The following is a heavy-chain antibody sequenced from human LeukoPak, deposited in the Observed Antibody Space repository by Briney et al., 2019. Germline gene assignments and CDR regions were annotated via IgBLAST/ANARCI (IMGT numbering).Heavy chain of an antibody. D-gene: IGHD5-12*01. J-gene: IGHJ4*02. CDR2: INYSGNT. CDR1: GGSISSSSYY. Sequence: PSETLSLTCTVSGGSISSSSYYWGWIRQPPGKGLQWIGSINYSGNTYYNPSLKSRVTISVDTSKNQFSLKLSSVTAADTAVYYCASRAVWLRSRYFDYWGQGTLVTVSS. V-gene: IGHV4-39*07. CDR3: ASRAVWLRSRYFDY.